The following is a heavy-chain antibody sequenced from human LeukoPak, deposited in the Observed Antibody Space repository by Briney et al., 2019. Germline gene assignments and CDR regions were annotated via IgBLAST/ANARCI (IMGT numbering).Heavy chain of an antibody. CDR1: GGSISSYY. CDR3: ARHGYDFWSGMKGYYYMDV. Sequence: SETLSLTCTVSGGSISSYYWSWIRQPPGKGLEWIGYIYTSGGINYNPSLKSRVTISVDTSKNQFSLKLSSVTAADTAVYYCARHGYDFWSGMKGYYYMDVWGKGTTVTVSS. D-gene: IGHD3-3*01. CDR2: IYTSGGI. V-gene: IGHV4-4*09. J-gene: IGHJ6*03.